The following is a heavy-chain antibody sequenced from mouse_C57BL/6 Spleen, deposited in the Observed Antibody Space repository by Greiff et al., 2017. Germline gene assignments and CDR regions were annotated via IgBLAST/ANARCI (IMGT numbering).Heavy chain of an antibody. CDR2: INPYNGGT. D-gene: IGHD3-2*02. Sequence: EVKLMESGPVLVKPGASVKMSCKASGYTFTDYYMNWVKQSPGKSLEWIGVINPYNGGTSYNQKFKGKATLTVDKSSSTAYMELNSLTSEDSAVYYCAREAIDSSGYHFDYWGQGTTLTVSS. CDR1: GYTFTDYY. V-gene: IGHV1-19*01. J-gene: IGHJ2*01. CDR3: AREAIDSSGYHFDY.